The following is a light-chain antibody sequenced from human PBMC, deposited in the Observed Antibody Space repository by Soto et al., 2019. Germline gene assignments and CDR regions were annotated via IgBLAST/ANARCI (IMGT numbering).Light chain of an antibody. V-gene: IGKV1-9*01. Sequence: IQLTQSPASLSASVGDRVTFTCRASQDIAIYLAWYQQKPGQAPTPLIQTASTLHGGVPSRFRGSGSGTDFTLTITSLQAEDVATYYCQQTRAYPSTFGGGTKVDIK. CDR1: QDIAIY. CDR2: TAS. CDR3: QQTRAYPST. J-gene: IGKJ4*01.